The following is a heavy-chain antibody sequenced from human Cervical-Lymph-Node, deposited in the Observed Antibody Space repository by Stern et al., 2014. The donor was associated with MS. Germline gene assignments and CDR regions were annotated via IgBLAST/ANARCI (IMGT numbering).Heavy chain of an antibody. Sequence: VQLVQSGAEVKKPGSSVKVSCKASGGTSNSHGISWVRQAPGQGLEWMGGLIPVLSTIDYAQKFQGRVTITADESTSTTYMELSSLRSEDTAVYYCARRGSARQGSGWLDPWGQGTLVTVSS. V-gene: IGHV1-69*01. J-gene: IGHJ5*02. CDR3: ARRGSARQGSGWLDP. CDR2: LIPVLSTI. CDR1: GGTSNSHG. D-gene: IGHD1-26*01.